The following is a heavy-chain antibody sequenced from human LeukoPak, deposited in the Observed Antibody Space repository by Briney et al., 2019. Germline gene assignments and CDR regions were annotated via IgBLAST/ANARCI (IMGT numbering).Heavy chain of an antibody. V-gene: IGHV3-23*01. D-gene: IGHD3-16*01. CDR1: GFTFGSYV. CDR2: ILDSGYST. J-gene: IGHJ6*03. CDR3: AKLGGQPLHNYYVGV. Sequence: GGSLRLSCAASGFTFGSYVMSWVRQAPAKGLEWVSGILDSGYSTYYANSVKGRSTLSRDNSNNTLYLQMNSLRAEDTAVYYCAKLGGQPLHNYYVGVWGKGTTVAVSS.